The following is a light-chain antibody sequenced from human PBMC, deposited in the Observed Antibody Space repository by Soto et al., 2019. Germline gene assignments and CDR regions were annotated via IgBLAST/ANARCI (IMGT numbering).Light chain of an antibody. V-gene: IGLV2-11*01. CDR1: SSDVGVYNY. Sequence: QSALTQPRSVSGSPGQSVTISCTGTSSDVGVYNYVSWYQQHPGKAPKLMIYDVSKRPSGVPDRFSDSKSGNTASLTISGLQAEDDADYYCCSYAGSYYVFGTGTKLTVL. CDR3: CSYAGSYYV. CDR2: DVS. J-gene: IGLJ1*01.